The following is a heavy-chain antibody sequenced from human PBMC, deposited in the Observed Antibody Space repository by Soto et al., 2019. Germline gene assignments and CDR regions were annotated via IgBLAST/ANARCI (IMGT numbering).Heavy chain of an antibody. CDR1: GGTFSSYA. Sequence: ASVKVSCKASGGTFSSYAISWVRQAPGQGLEWMGGIIPIFGTANYAQKFQGRVTITADESTSTAYMELSSLRSEDTAVYYCARDRYIVATSYYYYGMDVWGQGTTVTVSS. V-gene: IGHV1-69*13. D-gene: IGHD5-12*01. CDR2: IIPIFGTA. CDR3: ARDRYIVATSYYYYGMDV. J-gene: IGHJ6*02.